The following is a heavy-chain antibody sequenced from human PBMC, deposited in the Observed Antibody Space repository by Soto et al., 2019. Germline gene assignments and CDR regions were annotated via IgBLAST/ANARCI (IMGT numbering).Heavy chain of an antibody. CDR2: INAGNGNT. D-gene: IGHD3-16*01. V-gene: IGHV1-3*01. CDR1: GYTFTSYA. J-gene: IGHJ3*02. Sequence: QVQLVQSGAEVQKPGASVKVSCKASGYTFTSYAIHWVRQAPGPRLEWMGWINAGNGNTQYSQKFQGRVTITRDTSASIAYMEVSSLRSEDTALYYCAREQSGEIMTMTDAFGIWGQGTMVTVSS. CDR3: AREQSGEIMTMTDAFGI.